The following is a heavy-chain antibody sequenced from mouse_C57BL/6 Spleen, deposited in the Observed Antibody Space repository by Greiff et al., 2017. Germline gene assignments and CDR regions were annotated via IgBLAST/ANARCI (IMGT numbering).Heavy chain of an antibody. D-gene: IGHD3-2*02. CDR3: VREADSSGYGYAMDY. V-gene: IGHV10-1*01. CDR2: IRSKSNNYAT. Sequence: EVKLMESGGGLVQPKGSLKLSCAASGFSFNTYAMNWVRQAPGKGLEWVARIRSKSNNYATYYADSVKDRFTISRDDSESMLYLQMNNLKTEDTAMYYGVREADSSGYGYAMDYWGQGTSVTVSS. J-gene: IGHJ4*01. CDR1: GFSFNTYA.